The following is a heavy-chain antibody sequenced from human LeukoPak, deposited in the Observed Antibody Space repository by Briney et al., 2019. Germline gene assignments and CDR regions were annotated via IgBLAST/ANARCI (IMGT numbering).Heavy chain of an antibody. Sequence: SETLSLTCTVSGGSISSYYWSWIRQPPGKGLEWIGYIYYSGSTNCNPSLKSRVTISVDTSKNQFSLKLSSVTAADTAVYYCARVKDPYDAFDIWGQGTMVTVSS. J-gene: IGHJ3*02. CDR2: IYYSGST. V-gene: IGHV4-59*01. CDR1: GGSISSYY. CDR3: ARVKDPYDAFDI.